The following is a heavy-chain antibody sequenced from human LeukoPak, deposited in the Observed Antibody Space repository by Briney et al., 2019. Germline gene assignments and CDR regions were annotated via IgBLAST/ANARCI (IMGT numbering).Heavy chain of an antibody. J-gene: IGHJ3*02. CDR3: ARDSRWSDAFDI. CDR2: IRQDGSEK. Sequence: PGGSLRLSCAASGFTFSTYWMSLVRQAPGKGLEWVANIRQDGSEKYYVDSVKGRFTISRDNAKNSLYLQMNSLRAEDTAVYYCARDSRWSDAFDIWGQGTMVTVSS. V-gene: IGHV3-7*01. D-gene: IGHD6-13*01. CDR1: GFTFSTYW.